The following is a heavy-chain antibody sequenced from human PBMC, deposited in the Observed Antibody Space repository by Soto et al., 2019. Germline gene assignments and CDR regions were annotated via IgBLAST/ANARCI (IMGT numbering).Heavy chain of an antibody. CDR1: GGSISTYY. CDR3: ARDQLSSGLYVWFDP. Sequence: HVQLQESGPGLVKPSETLSLTCTVSGGSISTYYWSWIRQPPGKGLEWIGYIYYDGSTSYNPSLRTAVIISVDTSKIQFTIILSSVTSADTAVHYCARDQLSSGLYVWFDPCGQGTLVTVSS. V-gene: IGHV4-59*01. D-gene: IGHD6-25*01. CDR2: IYYDGST. J-gene: IGHJ5*02.